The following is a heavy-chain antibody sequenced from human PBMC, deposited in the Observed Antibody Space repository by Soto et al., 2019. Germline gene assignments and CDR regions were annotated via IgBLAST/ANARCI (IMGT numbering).Heavy chain of an antibody. CDR2: VYWTGST. CDR3: DRSPYTYGPLIDY. Sequence: GTVDVTFAVSGDSITTKGNNGGWIRQPPGKGLQWIGNVYWTGSTFSHPSLTSRVFISVDTSKNEFSLRLTFVTAADTAVYYCDRSPYTYGPLIDYWGPGTLVTVNS. CDR1: GDSITTKGNN. J-gene: IGHJ4*02. V-gene: IGHV4-39*01. D-gene: IGHD2-8*01.